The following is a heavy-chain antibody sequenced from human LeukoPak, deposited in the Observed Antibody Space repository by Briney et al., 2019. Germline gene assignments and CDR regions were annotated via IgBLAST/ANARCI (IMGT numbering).Heavy chain of an antibody. CDR2: ISYDGSNK. Sequence: PGGSLRLSCAASGFTFSSYGMHWVRQAPGKGLGWVAVISYDGSNKYYADSVKGRFTISRDNSKNTLYLQMNSLRAEDTAVYYCAKDSLGAAAGSYYYYGMDVWGQGTTVTVSS. V-gene: IGHV3-30*18. CDR1: GFTFSSYG. CDR3: AKDSLGAAAGSYYYYGMDV. J-gene: IGHJ6*02. D-gene: IGHD6-13*01.